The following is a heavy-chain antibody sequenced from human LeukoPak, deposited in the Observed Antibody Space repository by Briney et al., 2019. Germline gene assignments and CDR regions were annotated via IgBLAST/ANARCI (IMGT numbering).Heavy chain of an antibody. D-gene: IGHD2-15*01. CDR3: ARFVVVVAANWFDP. CDR2: IYTSGST. V-gene: IGHV4-4*07. CDR1: GGSISSYY. Sequence: PSETLSLTCTVSGGSISSYYWSWIRQPAGKGLEWIGRIYTSGSTNYNPSLKSRVTTSVDTSKNQFSLKLSSVTAADTAVYYCARFVVVVAANWFDPWGQGTLVTVSS. J-gene: IGHJ5*02.